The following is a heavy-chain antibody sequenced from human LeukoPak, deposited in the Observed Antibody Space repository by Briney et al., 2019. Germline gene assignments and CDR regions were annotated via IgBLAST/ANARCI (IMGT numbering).Heavy chain of an antibody. J-gene: IGHJ4*02. D-gene: IGHD2-2*01. CDR3: ARVVGVAFDY. Sequence: PSETLSLTCTVSGGSISSSSYYWSWIRQPAGKGLEWIGRIYTSGSTNYNPSLKSRVTMSVDTSKNQFSLKLSSVTAADTAVYYCARVVGVAFDYWGQGTLVTVSS. CDR2: IYTSGST. CDR1: GGSISSSSYY. V-gene: IGHV4-61*02.